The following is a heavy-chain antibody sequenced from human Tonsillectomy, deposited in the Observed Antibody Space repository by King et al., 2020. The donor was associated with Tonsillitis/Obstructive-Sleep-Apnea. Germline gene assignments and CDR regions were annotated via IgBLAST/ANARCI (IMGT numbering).Heavy chain of an antibody. CDR2: INHSGST. CDR1: GGSFSGNF. Sequence: VQLQQWGAGLLKPSETLSLTCAVYGGSFSGNFWSWIRQPPGKGLEWIGEINHSGSTNYNPSLKSRVTISVDTSKNQFSLKLSSVTAADTAVYYCASWGAYCSSTNGYYVWGQGTTVTVSS. V-gene: IGHV4-34*01. D-gene: IGHD2-2*01. CDR3: ASWGAYCSSTNGYYV. J-gene: IGHJ6*02.